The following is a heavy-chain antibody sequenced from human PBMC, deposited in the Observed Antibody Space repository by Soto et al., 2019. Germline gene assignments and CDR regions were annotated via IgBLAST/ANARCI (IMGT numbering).Heavy chain of an antibody. D-gene: IGHD2-2*01. J-gene: IGHJ3*02. Sequence: ASVKVSCKASGGAFSSYAISWVRQAPGQGLEWMGGIIPIFGTANYAQKFQGRVTITADESTSTAYMELSSLRSEDTAVYYCARSYQPDDAFDIWGQGTMVTVSS. CDR3: ARSYQPDDAFDI. V-gene: IGHV1-69*13. CDR2: IIPIFGTA. CDR1: GGAFSSYA.